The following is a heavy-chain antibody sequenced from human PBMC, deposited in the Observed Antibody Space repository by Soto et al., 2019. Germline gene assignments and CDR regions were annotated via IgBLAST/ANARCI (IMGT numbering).Heavy chain of an antibody. D-gene: IGHD2-2*01. V-gene: IGHV1-69*02. Sequence: QVQLVQSGAEVKKPGSSVKVSCKASGGTFSSYTISWVRQAPGQGLEWMGRIIPILGIANYAQKFQGRVTITADKSTSTAYMELSSLRSEDTAVYYCARGGYCSSTSCYRYYYGMDVWGQGTTVTVSS. CDR3: ARGGYCSSTSCYRYYYGMDV. CDR1: GGTFSSYT. CDR2: IIPILGIA. J-gene: IGHJ6*02.